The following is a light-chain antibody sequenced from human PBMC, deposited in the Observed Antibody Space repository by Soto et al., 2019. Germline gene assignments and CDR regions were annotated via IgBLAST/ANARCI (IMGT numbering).Light chain of an antibody. CDR1: QDIATY. J-gene: IGKJ1*01. V-gene: IGKV1-33*01. Sequence: DIQMSQSPSSLSASVGNRVTITCQASQDIATYLNWYQQKPGKAPNLLIYDASNLETGVPSRFSGGGSGTDFTLTIDSLEPEDFATYYCQQSFSSQWTFGQGTKVDIK. CDR2: DAS. CDR3: QQSFSSQWT.